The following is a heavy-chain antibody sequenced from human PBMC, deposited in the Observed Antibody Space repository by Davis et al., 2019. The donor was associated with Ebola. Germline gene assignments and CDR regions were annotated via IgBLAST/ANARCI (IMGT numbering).Heavy chain of an antibody. CDR1: GGSFSGYY. V-gene: IGHV4-34*01. CDR3: ARGDSYYDPNGYYAGPEAPDH. D-gene: IGHD3-22*01. CDR2: SNHSGST. Sequence: MPSETLSLTCAVFGGSFSGYYWTWIRQPPGRGLEWIGESNHSGSTNFHPSLKSRVTISVDTSKNQFSLKLSSVTAADTAVYYCARGDSYYDPNGYYAGPEAPDHWGQGTLVSVSS. J-gene: IGHJ4*02.